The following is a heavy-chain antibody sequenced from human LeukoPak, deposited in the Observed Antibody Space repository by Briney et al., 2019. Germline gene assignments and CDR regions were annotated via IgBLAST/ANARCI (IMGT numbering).Heavy chain of an antibody. Sequence: PSETLSLTCTFSGGSLSSYYWSWIRQPPGKGLEWIGEINHSGSTNYNPSLKSRVTISVDTSKNQFSLKLSSVTAADTAVYYCARGRGTPFDPWGQGTLVTVSS. CDR1: GGSLSSYY. J-gene: IGHJ5*02. V-gene: IGHV4-34*01. CDR3: ARGRGTPFDP. CDR2: INHSGST.